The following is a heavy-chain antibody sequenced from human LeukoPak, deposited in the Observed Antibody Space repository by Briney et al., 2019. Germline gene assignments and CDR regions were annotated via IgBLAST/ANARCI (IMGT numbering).Heavy chain of an antibody. CDR2: IYYSGST. V-gene: IGHV4-59*01. J-gene: IGHJ5*02. Sequence: SETLSLTCTDSGCSLSSYYWSWIRQPPGTGLEGIGYIYYSGSTNYNPSLKSRVTISADTSKNQFSLKLSSVTAADTAVYYCARDDVRLSLAWELLGFDPWGQGTLVTVSS. D-gene: IGHD1-26*01. CDR1: GCSLSSYY. CDR3: ARDDVRLSLAWELLGFDP.